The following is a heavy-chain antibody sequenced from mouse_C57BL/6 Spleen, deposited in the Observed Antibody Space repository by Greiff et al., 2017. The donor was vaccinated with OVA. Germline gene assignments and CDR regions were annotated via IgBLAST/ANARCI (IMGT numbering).Heavy chain of an antibody. Sequence: QVQLKESGAELARPGASVKLSCKASGYTFTSYGISWVKQRTGQGLEWIGEIYPRSGNTYYNEKFKGKATLTADKSSSTAYMELRSLTSEDSAVYFCARDYYGSSYEYYFDYWGQGTTLTVSS. CDR2: IYPRSGNT. CDR1: GYTFTSYG. V-gene: IGHV1-81*01. J-gene: IGHJ2*01. CDR3: ARDYYGSSYEYYFDY. D-gene: IGHD1-1*01.